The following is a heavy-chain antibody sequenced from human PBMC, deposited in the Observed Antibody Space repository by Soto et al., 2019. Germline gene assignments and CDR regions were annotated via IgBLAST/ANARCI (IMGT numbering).Heavy chain of an antibody. D-gene: IGHD3-22*01. J-gene: IGHJ3*02. CDR1: GFTFSSYS. V-gene: IGHV3-48*02. CDR2: ISSSSSTI. CDR3: ARENYYDSSGYYGFDI. Sequence: GGSLRLSCAASGFTFSSYSMNWVRQAPGKGLEWVSYISSSSSTIYYADSVKGRFTISRDNAKNSLYLQMNSLRDEDTAVYYCARENYYDSSGYYGFDIWGQGTMVTVSS.